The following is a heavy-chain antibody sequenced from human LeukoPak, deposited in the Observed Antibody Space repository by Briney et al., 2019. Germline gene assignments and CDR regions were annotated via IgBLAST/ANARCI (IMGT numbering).Heavy chain of an antibody. D-gene: IGHD4-23*01. V-gene: IGHV1-18*01. CDR2: ISAYNGNT. J-gene: IGHJ4*02. Sequence: ASVKVSCKASGYTFTSYGISWVRQAPGQGLEWMGWISAYNGNTNYAQKFQGRVTMTRDTSISTAYMELSRLRSDDTAVYYCARNYGGNFGDFDYWGQGTLVTVSS. CDR1: GYTFTSYG. CDR3: ARNYGGNFGDFDY.